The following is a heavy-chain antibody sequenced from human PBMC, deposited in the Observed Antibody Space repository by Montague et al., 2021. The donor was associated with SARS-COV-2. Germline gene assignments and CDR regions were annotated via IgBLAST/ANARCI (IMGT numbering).Heavy chain of an antibody. V-gene: IGHV3-23*01. CDR3: ANPKGAFDI. Sequence: SLSLSASGLTFSNYAMSWVRQAPGKGPECVSGISGSGGTTYYADSVKGRFTISRDNSKNTLYLQMNGLRDEDTAVYYCANPKGAFDIWGQGTMVTVSS. CDR1: GLTFSNYA. CDR2: ISGSGGTT. J-gene: IGHJ3*02.